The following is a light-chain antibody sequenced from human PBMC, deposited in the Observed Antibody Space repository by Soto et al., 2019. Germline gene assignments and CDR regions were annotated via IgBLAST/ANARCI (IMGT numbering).Light chain of an antibody. CDR3: QQPEV. Sequence: ETVLTQSPATLSLSPGERATLSCRVSQSVITSLAWYQQKPGQPPRLLIYDASYRATGVPTRFSGSGSGTDFTLTISSLEPEDFAVYYCQQPEVFGQGTRLEIK. V-gene: IGKV3-11*01. J-gene: IGKJ5*01. CDR2: DAS. CDR1: QSVITS.